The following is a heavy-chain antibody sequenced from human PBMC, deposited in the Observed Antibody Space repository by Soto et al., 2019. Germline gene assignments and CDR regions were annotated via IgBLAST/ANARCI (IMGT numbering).Heavy chain of an antibody. CDR3: ARLYMVRGVMDWFDP. V-gene: IGHV4-59*12. CDR2: IYYSGST. CDR1: GVSISSYY. J-gene: IGHJ5*02. D-gene: IGHD3-10*01. Sequence: SETLSLTCTVSGVSISSYYWTWIRQPPGKGLEWIGDIYYSGSTNYNPSLRSRVTISVDKSKNQFSLKLSSVTAADTAVYYCARLYMVRGVMDWFDPWGQGTLVTVSS.